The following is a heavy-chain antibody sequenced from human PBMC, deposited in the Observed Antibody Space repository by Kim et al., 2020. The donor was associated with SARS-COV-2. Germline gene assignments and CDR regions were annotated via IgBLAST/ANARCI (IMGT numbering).Heavy chain of an antibody. CDR2: INSDGSST. Sequence: GGSLRLSCAASGFTFSSYWMHWVRQAPGKGLVWVSRINSDGSSTSYADSVKGRFTISRDNAKNTLYLQMNSLRAEDTAVYYCARGSIVATQRDYGMDVWGQGTTVTVSS. CDR1: GFTFSSYW. D-gene: IGHD5-12*01. V-gene: IGHV3-74*01. CDR3: ARGSIVATQRDYGMDV. J-gene: IGHJ6*02.